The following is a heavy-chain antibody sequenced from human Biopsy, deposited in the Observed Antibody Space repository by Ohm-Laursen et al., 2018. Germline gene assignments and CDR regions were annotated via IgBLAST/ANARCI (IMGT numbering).Heavy chain of an antibody. Sequence: ASSVKVSCKASGYTFTSHDINWVRQATGQGLEWMGWMSPNTGNTVYAQSFQDRVTMTSDTSTGTAYMELTSLTSDDTAVYFCARWETTLGRSLDSWGQGTLVAVSS. V-gene: IGHV1-8*01. CDR2: MSPNTGNT. CDR3: ARWETTLGRSLDS. D-gene: IGHD1-26*01. CDR1: GYTFTSHD. J-gene: IGHJ4*02.